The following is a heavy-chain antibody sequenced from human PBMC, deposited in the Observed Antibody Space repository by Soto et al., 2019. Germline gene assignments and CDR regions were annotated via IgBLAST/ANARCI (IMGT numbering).Heavy chain of an antibody. D-gene: IGHD2-2*01. Sequence: KPSETLSLTCTVSGGSISSYYWSWIRQPAGKGLEWIGRIYTSGSTNYNPSLKSRVTMSVDTSKNQFSLKLSSVTAADTAVYYCARAYGSSSSTSCYQFDPWGQGTLVTVSS. J-gene: IGHJ5*02. V-gene: IGHV4-4*07. CDR2: IYTSGST. CDR1: GGSISSYY. CDR3: ARAYGSSSSTSCYQFDP.